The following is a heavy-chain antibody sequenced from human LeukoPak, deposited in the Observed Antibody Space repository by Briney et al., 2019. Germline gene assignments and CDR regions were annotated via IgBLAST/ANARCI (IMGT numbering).Heavy chain of an antibody. CDR3: ARGAAAAGTAMGAFDI. D-gene: IGHD6-13*01. CDR1: GYTFTSYG. CDR2: ISAYNGNT. J-gene: IGHJ3*02. Sequence: RASVKVSCKASGYTFTSYGISWVRQAPGQGLEWMGWISAYNGNTNYAQKVQGRVTMTTDTSTSTAYMELRSLRSDDTAVYYCARGAAAAGTAMGAFDIWGQGTMVTVSS. V-gene: IGHV1-18*01.